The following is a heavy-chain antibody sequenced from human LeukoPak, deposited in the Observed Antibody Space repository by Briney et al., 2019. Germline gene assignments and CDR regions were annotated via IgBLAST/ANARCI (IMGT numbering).Heavy chain of an antibody. D-gene: IGHD6-19*01. CDR2: INHSGST. CDR3: ARSSGWYLKATSFDY. CDR1: GGSFSGYY. J-gene: IGHJ4*02. Sequence: SETLSLTCAVYGGSFSGYYWSWIRQPPGKGLEWIGEINHSGSTNYNPSLKSRVTISVDTSKNHFSLKLSSGTAADTAVYYCARSSGWYLKATSFDYWGQGTLVTVSS. V-gene: IGHV4-34*01.